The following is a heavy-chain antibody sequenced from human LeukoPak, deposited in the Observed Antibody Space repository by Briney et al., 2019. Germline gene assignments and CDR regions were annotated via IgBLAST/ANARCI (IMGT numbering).Heavy chain of an antibody. D-gene: IGHD6-13*01. J-gene: IGHJ6*03. CDR3: ARHAQLYYYYYMDV. V-gene: IGHV4-59*08. CDR2: IYYRGST. CDR1: GGSISSYY. Sequence: SETLSLTCTVSGGSISSYYWSWFRQSPGKGLEWIGYIYYRGSTDYSPSLKSRVTISLDTSKNQLSLKLSSVTAADTAVYYCARHAQLYYYYYMDVWGKGTTVTVSS.